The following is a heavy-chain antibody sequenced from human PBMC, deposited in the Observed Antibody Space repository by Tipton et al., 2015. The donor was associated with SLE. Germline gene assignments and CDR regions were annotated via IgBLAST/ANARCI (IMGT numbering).Heavy chain of an antibody. CDR2: VSPNSGKA. CDR3: ARGSGVAGDY. CDR1: GYSFPNYD. Sequence: QLVQSGAEVKKPGASVKVSCKASGYSFPNYDINWVRQATGQGLEWMGWVSPNSGKAAYAQRLQGRVTMTTATSINTVYMELRNLRSEDTAGYFCARGSGVAGDYWGQGTLVTVSS. J-gene: IGHJ4*02. D-gene: IGHD6-19*01. V-gene: IGHV1-8*02.